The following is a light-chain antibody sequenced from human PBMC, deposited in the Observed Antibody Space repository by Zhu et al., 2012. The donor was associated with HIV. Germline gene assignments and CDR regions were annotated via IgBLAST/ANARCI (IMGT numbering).Light chain of an antibody. CDR3: QQSFSAPWT. J-gene: IGKJ1*01. Sequence: DIQMTQSPSSLSASVGDTVTITCRASRSVATYLNWYQQTPGRAPNLLISSATNLETGVPSRFSGGGSGTEFTPTIATLQPEDFATYYCQQSFSAPWTFAQGTKV. V-gene: IGKV1-39*01. CDR1: RSVATY. CDR2: SAT.